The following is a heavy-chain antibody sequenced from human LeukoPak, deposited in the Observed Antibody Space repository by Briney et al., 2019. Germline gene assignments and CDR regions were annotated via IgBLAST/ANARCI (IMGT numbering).Heavy chain of an antibody. D-gene: IGHD1-26*01. V-gene: IGHV4-59*08. CDR3: ARLGFSNSGSYLAPSDY. J-gene: IGHJ4*02. CDR2: TYYSGGT. CDR1: GGSISGYY. Sequence: SETLSLTCTVSGGSISGYYWSWIRQPPGKGLEWIGYTYYSGGTNYNPSLKSRVTISVDMSKNQFSLKLSSVTAADTAVYYCARLGFSNSGSYLAPSDYWGQGTLVTVSS.